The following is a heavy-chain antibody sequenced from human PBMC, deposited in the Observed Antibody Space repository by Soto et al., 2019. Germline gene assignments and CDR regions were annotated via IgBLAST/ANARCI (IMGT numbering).Heavy chain of an antibody. CDR2: ISSSSSTI. CDR1: GFTFSSYS. J-gene: IGHJ6*02. CDR3: ARDPYYYDSSGYYDVVSYYYYGMDV. Sequence: GGSLRLSCAASGFTFSSYSMNWVRQAPGKGLEWVSYISSSSSTIYYADSVKGRFTISRDNAKNSLYLQMNSLRDEDTAVYYCARDPYYYDSSGYYDVVSYYYYGMDVWGQGTTVTVSS. V-gene: IGHV3-48*02. D-gene: IGHD3-22*01.